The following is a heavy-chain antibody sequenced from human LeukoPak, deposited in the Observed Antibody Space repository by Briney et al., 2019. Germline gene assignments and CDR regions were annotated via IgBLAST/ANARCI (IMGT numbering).Heavy chain of an antibody. CDR2: IDPSDSYT. J-gene: IGHJ5*02. Sequence: AASRKISCKGSGYSFTSYWISWVRQMPGKGLEWMRRIDPSDSYTNYSPSFQGHVTISADKSTSTAYLQWRSLKASDTAMYYCARLALYGSGMYGNWFDPWGQGTLVTVSS. D-gene: IGHD3-10*01. CDR3: ARLALYGSGMYGNWFDP. V-gene: IGHV5-10-1*01. CDR1: GYSFTSYW.